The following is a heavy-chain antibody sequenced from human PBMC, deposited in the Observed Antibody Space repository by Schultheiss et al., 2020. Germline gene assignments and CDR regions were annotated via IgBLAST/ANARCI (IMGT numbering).Heavy chain of an antibody. CDR2: INPNSGAT. J-gene: IGHJ6*02. CDR3: ARDFRRITMIVVVHYGMDV. D-gene: IGHD3-22*01. Sequence: ASVKVSCKASGYTFTAYYMHWVRQAPGQGLEWMGWINPNSGATHYAQKFQGRVTMTRDTSMSTAYMDLSGLTPDDTAVYYCARDFRRITMIVVVHYGMDVWGQGTTVTVSS. V-gene: IGHV1-2*02. CDR1: GYTFTAYY.